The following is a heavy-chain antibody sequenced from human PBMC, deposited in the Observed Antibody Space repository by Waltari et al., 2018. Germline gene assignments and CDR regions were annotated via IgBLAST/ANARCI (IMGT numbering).Heavy chain of an antibody. D-gene: IGHD6-6*01. Sequence: QVHVVESGGGVVQPGKSLRLSCVTSGFTFCPYAFHWVRQAPGKGLQWVAVISYDGNKQFYEDSVKGRFFISRGDPDNSISLQMNSLRPEDTAVYYCARSRTSSIYFGMDVWGQGTTVTVS. V-gene: IGHV3-30-3*01. J-gene: IGHJ6*02. CDR2: ISYDGNKQ. CDR1: GFTFCPYA. CDR3: ARSRTSSIYFGMDV.